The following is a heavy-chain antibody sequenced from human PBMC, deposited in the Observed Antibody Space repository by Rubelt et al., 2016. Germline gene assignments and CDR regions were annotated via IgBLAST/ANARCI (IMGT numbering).Heavy chain of an antibody. V-gene: IGHV3-21*05. CDR1: RYW. CDR3: AGDSSSGIAVAGTFTAAIDY. D-gene: IGHD6-19*01. CDR2: INGGSEYI. Sequence: RYWMHWVRQAPGKGLEWLSYINGGSEYIYYSASVKGRFTISRDNAKQSVYLQMNSLGVEDTAVYYCAGDSSSGIAVAGTFTAAIDYWGQGTLVTVSS. J-gene: IGHJ4*02.